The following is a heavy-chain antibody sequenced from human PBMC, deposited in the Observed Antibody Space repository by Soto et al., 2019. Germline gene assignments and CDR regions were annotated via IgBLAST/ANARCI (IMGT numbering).Heavy chain of an antibody. CDR1: GGSISSGGYY. J-gene: IGHJ2*01. CDR2: IYYSGNT. V-gene: IGHV4-31*03. D-gene: IGHD1-26*01. Sequence: QVQLQESGPGLVKPSQTLSLTCTVSGGSISSGGYYWSWIRQLPGKGLEWIGYIYYSGNTYYNPSLKSRIIISVDTSKNQFSLKLSSVTAADMAVYYCARAIGGEFWYFDLWGRGTLVTVSS. CDR3: ARAIGGEFWYFDL.